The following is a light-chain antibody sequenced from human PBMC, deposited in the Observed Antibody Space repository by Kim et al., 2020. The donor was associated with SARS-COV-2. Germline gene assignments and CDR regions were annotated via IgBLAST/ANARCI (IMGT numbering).Light chain of an antibody. CDR2: AAS. Sequence: DIQMTQFPSSLSASVGDRVTITCRSSQRITGYLHWYQQKPGRAPSLLIYAASTLQGGVPPRFRGSGSGTEFTLTISGLRPDDIGTYYCQQSHTAPYTFGQGTRLEIK. CDR3: QQSHTAPYT. J-gene: IGKJ5*01. CDR1: QRITGY. V-gene: IGKV1-39*01.